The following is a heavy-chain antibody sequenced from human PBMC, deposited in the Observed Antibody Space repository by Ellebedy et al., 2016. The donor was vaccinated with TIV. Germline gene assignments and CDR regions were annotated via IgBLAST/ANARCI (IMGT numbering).Heavy chain of an antibody. V-gene: IGHV1-2*02. J-gene: IGHJ3*02. CDR3: ARDNSGYEGTAFDI. CDR1: GYTFTGHY. Sequence: ASVKVSCKASGYTFTGHYMHWVRQAPGQGLEWMGWINSKSGGTNYAQKFQGRVTMTRDTSISTAYMELSRLRSDDTAVYYCARDNSGYEGTAFDIWGQGTMVTVSS. CDR2: INSKSGGT. D-gene: IGHD5-12*01.